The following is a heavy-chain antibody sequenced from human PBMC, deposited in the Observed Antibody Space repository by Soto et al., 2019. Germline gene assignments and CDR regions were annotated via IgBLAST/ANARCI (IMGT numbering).Heavy chain of an antibody. Sequence: EVQLVETGGGLIQPGGSPRLSCAASGFTVSSNYMSWVRQAPGKGLEWVSTISGSGGSTYYADSVKGRFTISRDNSKNTLYVQMNSLRAEDTAIYYCARGLRVYSSNFDYWGQGTLVTVSS. J-gene: IGHJ4*02. D-gene: IGHD5-18*01. CDR1: GFTVSSNY. V-gene: IGHV3-53*02. CDR2: SGSGGST. CDR3: ARGLRVYSSNFDY.